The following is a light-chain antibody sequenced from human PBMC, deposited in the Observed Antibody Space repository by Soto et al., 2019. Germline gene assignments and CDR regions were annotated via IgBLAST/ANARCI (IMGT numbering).Light chain of an antibody. CDR3: QQYGSSGT. CDR2: DAS. CDR1: QRVSSF. V-gene: IGKV3-20*01. J-gene: IGKJ1*01. Sequence: EIVLTQSPGTLSLSPGERATLSCRSSQRVSSFLAWYQQKPGQAPRLLIYDASNRATGIPARFSGSGSGTDFTLTISRLEPEDFAVYYCQQYGSSGTFGQGTKVDI.